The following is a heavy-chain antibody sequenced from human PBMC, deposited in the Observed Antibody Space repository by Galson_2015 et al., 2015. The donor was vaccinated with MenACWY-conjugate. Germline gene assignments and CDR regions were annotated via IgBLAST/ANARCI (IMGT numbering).Heavy chain of an antibody. J-gene: IGHJ6*03. Sequence: SLRLSCAVSGFTFSSYGMSWVRRAPGKGLEWVSGISSSGGSTYYADSVKGRFTISRDNSKNTLYLQMNNLRAEDTAIYYCAKQGEAYYYYMDVWGKGTTVTVSS. D-gene: IGHD3-16*01. CDR1: GFTFSSYG. CDR2: ISSSGGST. CDR3: AKQGEAYYYYMDV. V-gene: IGHV3-23*01.